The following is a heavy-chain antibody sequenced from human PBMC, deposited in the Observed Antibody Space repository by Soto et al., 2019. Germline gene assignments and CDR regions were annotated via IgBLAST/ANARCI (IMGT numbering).Heavy chain of an antibody. CDR1: GFTFSSYG. J-gene: IGHJ6*02. D-gene: IGHD6-19*01. CDR3: AKAIAVAGKYYYYGMDV. V-gene: IGHV3-30*18. CDR2: ISYDGSNK. Sequence: GGSLRLSCAASGFTFSSYGMHWVRQAPGKGLEWVAVISYDGSNKYYADSVKGRFTISRDNSKNTLYLQMNSLRAEDTAVYYCAKAIAVAGKYYYYGMDVWGQGTTVTVSS.